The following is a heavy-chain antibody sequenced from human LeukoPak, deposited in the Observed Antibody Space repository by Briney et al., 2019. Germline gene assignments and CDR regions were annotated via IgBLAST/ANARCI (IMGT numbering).Heavy chain of an antibody. J-gene: IGHJ4*02. V-gene: IGHV3-7*01. D-gene: IGHD4-17*01. CDR3: SRDRKGNYGDYARGSYFDY. CDR1: GFTFSNYW. Sequence: GGSLSLSCAVSGFTFSNYWMSGVGQAPGKGLEWVANIKEDGSEKYYVDSVRGRFTISRDNAKNSLYLQMNSLRAEDTAVYYCSRDRKGNYGDYARGSYFDYWGQGTLVTVSS. CDR2: IKEDGSEK.